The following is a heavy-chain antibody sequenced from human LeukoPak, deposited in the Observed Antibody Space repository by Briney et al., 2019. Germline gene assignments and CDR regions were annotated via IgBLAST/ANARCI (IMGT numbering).Heavy chain of an antibody. D-gene: IGHD4-17*01. Sequence: SETLSLTCTVSGGSISSYYWSWIRQPPGKGLEWIGYIYYSGSTNYNPSLKSRVTISVDTSKNQFSLKLSSVTAADTAVYYCARDRGVTKLNWYFDLWAVAPWSLSPQ. J-gene: IGHJ2*01. CDR3: ARDRGVTKLNWYFDL. CDR1: GGSISSYY. CDR2: IYYSGST. V-gene: IGHV4-59*01.